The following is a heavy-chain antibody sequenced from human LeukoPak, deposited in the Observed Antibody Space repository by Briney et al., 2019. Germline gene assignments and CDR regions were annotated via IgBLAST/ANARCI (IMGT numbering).Heavy chain of an antibody. V-gene: IGHV3-49*03. Sequence: PGGSLRLSFTASGFTFGDYAMSWFRQAPGKGLEWVGFIRSKAYGGTTEYAASVKGRFTISRDDSKSIAYLQMNSLKTEDTAVYYCTRDPTCGGDCSGYFQHWGQGTLVTVSS. CDR3: TRDPTCGGDCSGYFQH. CDR1: GFTFGDYA. CDR2: IRSKAYGGTT. D-gene: IGHD2-21*02. J-gene: IGHJ1*01.